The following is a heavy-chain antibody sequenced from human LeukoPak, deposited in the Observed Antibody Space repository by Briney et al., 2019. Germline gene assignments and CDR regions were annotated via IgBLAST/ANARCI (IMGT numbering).Heavy chain of an antibody. J-gene: IGHJ6*02. D-gene: IGHD3-22*01. CDR2: ISGSGGST. CDR1: GFTFSSYA. CDR3: DITPPSPNQPLRGYYHDSSGYYNHYGMDV. Sequence: GGSLRLSCAASGFTFSSYAMSWVRQAPGKGLEWVSAISGSGGSTYYADSVKGRFTISRDNSKNTLYLQMNSLRAEDTAVYYCDITPPSPNQPLRGYYHDSSGYYNHYGMDVWGQGTTVTVSS. V-gene: IGHV3-23*01.